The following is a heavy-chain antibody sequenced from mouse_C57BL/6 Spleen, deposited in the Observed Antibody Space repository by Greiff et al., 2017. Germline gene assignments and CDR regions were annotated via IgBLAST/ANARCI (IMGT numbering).Heavy chain of an antibody. CDR2: IDPSDSET. V-gene: IGHV1-52*01. J-gene: IGHJ2*01. Sequence: QVHVKQPGAELVRPGSSVKLSCKASGYTFTSYWMHWVKQRPIQGLEWIGNIDPSDSETHYNQKFKDKATLTVDKSSSTAYMQLSSLTSEDSAVYYCARSYYGSSHYFDYWGQGTTLTVSS. D-gene: IGHD1-1*01. CDR1: GYTFTSYW. CDR3: ARSYYGSSHYFDY.